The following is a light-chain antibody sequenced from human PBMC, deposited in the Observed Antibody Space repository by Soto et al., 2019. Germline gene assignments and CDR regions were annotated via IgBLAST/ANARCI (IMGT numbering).Light chain of an antibody. CDR1: QSLLHSNGYNY. J-gene: IGKJ2*01. V-gene: IGKV2-28*01. Sequence: DIVMTQSPLSLPVTPGEPASISCRSSQSLLHSNGYNYLDWYLQKPGQSPQLLIYLGSNRASGVPDRCSGSGSGTDFTLKISRVEAEDVGVYYCMQALQTPYTFGQGPKVDIK. CDR2: LGS. CDR3: MQALQTPYT.